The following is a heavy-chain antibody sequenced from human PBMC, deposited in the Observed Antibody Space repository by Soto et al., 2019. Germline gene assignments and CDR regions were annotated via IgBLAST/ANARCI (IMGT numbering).Heavy chain of an antibody. D-gene: IGHD1-26*01. CDR3: ARDGRYYGMDV. V-gene: IGHV4-59*01. J-gene: IGHJ6*02. CDR1: GGSISTYY. Sequence: QVQLQESGPGLVKPSETLSLTCTVSGGSISTYYWSWIRQPPGKGLEYIGYIYYSGSTNYNPPLWRLVNISKDTPKIQFSPKLSSVTAADTAVYYCARDGRYYGMDVWGQGTTVTVSS. CDR2: IYYSGST.